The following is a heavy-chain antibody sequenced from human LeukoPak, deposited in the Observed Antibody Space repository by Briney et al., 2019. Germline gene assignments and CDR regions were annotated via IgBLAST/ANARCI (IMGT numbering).Heavy chain of an antibody. CDR2: ISGSGGST. J-gene: IGHJ4*02. CDR3: AKDWTYYGDMSGYYPTANFDY. CDR1: GFTFSNYA. D-gene: IGHD3-22*01. Sequence: PGGSLRLSCAASGFTFSNYAMSWVREAPGKGLEWVSVISGSGGSTSYADSVKGRFTISRDNSKNTLYLQMKSLRAEDTAVYYCAKDWTYYGDMSGYYPTANFDYWGQGTLVTVSS. V-gene: IGHV3-23*01.